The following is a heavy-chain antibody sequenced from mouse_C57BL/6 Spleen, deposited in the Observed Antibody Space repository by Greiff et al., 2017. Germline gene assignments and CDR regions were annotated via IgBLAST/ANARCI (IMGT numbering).Heavy chain of an antibody. J-gene: IGHJ2*01. D-gene: IGHD1-1*01. CDR1: GYTFTDYY. V-gene: IGHV1-26*01. CDR3: ARNYYYGSSYFDY. CDR2: INPNNGGT. Sequence: EVQLQQSGPELVKPGASVKISCKASGYTFTDYYMNWVKQSHGKSLEWIGDINPNNGGTSYNQKFKGKATLTVDKSSSTAYMERRSLTSEDSAVYYCARNYYYGSSYFDYWGQGTTLTVSS.